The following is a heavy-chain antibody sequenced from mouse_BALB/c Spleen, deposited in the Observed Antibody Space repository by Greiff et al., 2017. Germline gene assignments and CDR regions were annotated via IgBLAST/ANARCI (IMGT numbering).Heavy chain of an antibody. CDR1: GFTFTDYY. Sequence: EVKLMESGGGLVQPGGSLRLSCATSGFTFTDYYMSWVRQPPGKALEWLGFIRNKANGYTTEYSASVKGRFTISRDNSQSILYLQMNTLRAEDSATYYCARVYYGNYGWYFDVWGAGTTVTVSS. CDR3: ARVYYGNYGWYFDV. J-gene: IGHJ1*01. D-gene: IGHD2-1*01. CDR2: IRNKANGYTT. V-gene: IGHV7-3*02.